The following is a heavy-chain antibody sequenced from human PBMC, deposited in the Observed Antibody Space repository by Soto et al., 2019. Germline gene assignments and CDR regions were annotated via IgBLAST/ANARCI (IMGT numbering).Heavy chain of an antibody. CDR2: IKSFNGDT. CDR3: ARVVSPYYDVLTGNWFDP. V-gene: IGHV1-2*02. D-gene: IGHD3-9*01. Sequence: QVQLVQSGAEVKEPGASVKVSCKASGYTFTGYYMHWARQAPGQGLEWMGWIKSFNGDTNYAQKFQGRVTLTRDTSISTAYMELRRLKSDDTAVYYCARVVSPYYDVLTGNWFDPWGQGNLVTVSS. CDR1: GYTFTGYY. J-gene: IGHJ5*02.